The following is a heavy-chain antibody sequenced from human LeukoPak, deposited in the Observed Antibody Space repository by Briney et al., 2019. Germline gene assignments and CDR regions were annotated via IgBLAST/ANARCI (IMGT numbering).Heavy chain of an antibody. CDR2: IKEDGSEK. CDR3: ARPIAAAYFDY. V-gene: IGHV3-7*03. Sequence: GRSLRLSCAASGFTFSSYWMSWVRQAPGKGLEWVANIKEDGSEKYYVDSVKGRFTISRDNAKNSLYVQMNSLRAEDTAVYYCARPIAAAYFDYWGQGTLVTVSS. J-gene: IGHJ4*02. CDR1: GFTFSSYW. D-gene: IGHD6-13*01.